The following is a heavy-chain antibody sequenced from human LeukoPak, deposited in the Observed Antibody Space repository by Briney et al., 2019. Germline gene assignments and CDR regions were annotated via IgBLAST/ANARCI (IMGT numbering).Heavy chain of an antibody. CDR1: GGSISSSSYY. J-gene: IGHJ4*02. V-gene: IGHV4-39*01. CDR3: ARQADYSSIDY. Sequence: SETLSLTCTVSGGSISSSSYYWGWLRQPPGKGLEWIGSIYYSGSTYYNPSLKSRVTISVDTSKNQSSLKLSSVTAAETAVYYCARQADYSSIDYWGQGTLVTVSS. D-gene: IGHD6-13*01. CDR2: IYYSGST.